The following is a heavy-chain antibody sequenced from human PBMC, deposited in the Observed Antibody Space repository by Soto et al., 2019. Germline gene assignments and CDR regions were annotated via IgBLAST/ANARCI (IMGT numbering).Heavy chain of an antibody. CDR3: TRGPGTTLYYYYYMDV. J-gene: IGHJ6*03. CDR2: IRSKAYGGTT. CDR1: GFTFGDYA. Sequence: GGSLRLSCTASGFTFGDYAMSWFRQAPGKGLEWVGFIRSKAYGGTTEYAASVKGRFTISRDDSKSIAYLQMNSLKTEDTAVYYCTRGPGTTLYYYYYMDVWGKGTTVTVSS. D-gene: IGHD1-1*01. V-gene: IGHV3-49*03.